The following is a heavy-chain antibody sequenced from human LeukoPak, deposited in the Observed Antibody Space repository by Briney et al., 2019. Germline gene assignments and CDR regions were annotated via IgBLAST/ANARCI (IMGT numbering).Heavy chain of an antibody. CDR2: ISSSSSYI. Sequence: GGSLRLSCAASGFTFSSYSMNWVRQAPGKGLEWVSSISSSSSYIYYADSVKGRFTISRDNAKNSLYLQMNSLRAEDTAVYYCARVNVPAAIQAAFDIWGQGTMVTVSS. CDR1: GFTFSSYS. J-gene: IGHJ3*02. D-gene: IGHD2-2*02. V-gene: IGHV3-21*01. CDR3: ARVNVPAAIQAAFDI.